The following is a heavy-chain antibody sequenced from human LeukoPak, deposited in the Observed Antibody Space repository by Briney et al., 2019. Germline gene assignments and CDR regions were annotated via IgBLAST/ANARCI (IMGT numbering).Heavy chain of an antibody. CDR2: IYYSGST. CDR3: ARSGLDSRYYFGMDV. Sequence: SETLPLTCTVTGGSISSYYWSWIRQPPGGGLEWIGYIYYSGSTNYNPSLKRRVTISLDTSKSQFSLKLRSVTAADTAVYYCARSGLDSRYYFGMDVWGQGTTVTVSS. D-gene: IGHD5-12*01. V-gene: IGHV4-59*01. J-gene: IGHJ6*02. CDR1: GGSISSYY.